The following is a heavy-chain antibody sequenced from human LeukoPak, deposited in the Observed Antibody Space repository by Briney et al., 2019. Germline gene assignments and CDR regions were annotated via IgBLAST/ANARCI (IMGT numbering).Heavy chain of an antibody. CDR1: GFTFSSYG. CDR3: ARDRLLGLLAGRGNLFDP. Sequence: PGGSLRLSCAASGFTFSSYGMHWVRQAPGKGLEWVAVIWYDGSNKYYADSVKGRFTISRGNSKNTLYLQMNSLRAEDTAVYYCARDRLLGLLAGRGNLFDPWGQGTLVTVSS. CDR2: IWYDGSNK. D-gene: IGHD2-15*01. J-gene: IGHJ5*02. V-gene: IGHV3-33*01.